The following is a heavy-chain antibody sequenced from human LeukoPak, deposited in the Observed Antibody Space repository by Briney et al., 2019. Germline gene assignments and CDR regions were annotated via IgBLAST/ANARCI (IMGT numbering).Heavy chain of an antibody. V-gene: IGHV4-59*08. Sequence: SETLSLTCTVSGGSISSYYWSWIRQPPGKGLEWIGDIYYSGSTNYNPSLKSRVNISVDTSKNQFSLKLSSVTAADTAVYYCARHKATGGGSYYGMDVWGQGTTVTVSS. D-gene: IGHD2-15*01. CDR2: IYYSGST. CDR3: ARHKATGGGSYYGMDV. CDR1: GGSISSYY. J-gene: IGHJ6*02.